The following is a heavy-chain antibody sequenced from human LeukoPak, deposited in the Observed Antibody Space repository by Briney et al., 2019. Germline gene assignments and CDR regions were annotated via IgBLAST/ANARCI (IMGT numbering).Heavy chain of an antibody. J-gene: IGHJ4*02. CDR3: ARDFRGWLQLPDY. CDR1: GYTFTGYY. Sequence: GASVKVSCKASGYTFTGYYMHWVRQAPGQGLEWMGWINPNSGGTNYAQKFQGRVTMTRGTSISTAYMELSRLRSDDTAVYYCARDFRGWLQLPDYWGQGTLVTVSS. D-gene: IGHD5-24*01. V-gene: IGHV1-2*02. CDR2: INPNSGGT.